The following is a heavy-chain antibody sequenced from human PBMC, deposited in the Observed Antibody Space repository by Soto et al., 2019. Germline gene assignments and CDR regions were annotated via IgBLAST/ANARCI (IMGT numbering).Heavy chain of an antibody. Sequence: GGSLRLSCTASGFTFGDYAMSWVRQAPGKGLEWVGFIRSKAYGGTTEYAASVKGRFTISRDDSKSIAYLQMNSLKTEDTAVYYCTRDPTYYYDSSGYDYWGQGTLVTVSS. J-gene: IGHJ4*02. CDR2: IRSKAYGGTT. V-gene: IGHV3-49*04. CDR1: GFTFGDYA. CDR3: TRDPTYYYDSSGYDY. D-gene: IGHD3-22*01.